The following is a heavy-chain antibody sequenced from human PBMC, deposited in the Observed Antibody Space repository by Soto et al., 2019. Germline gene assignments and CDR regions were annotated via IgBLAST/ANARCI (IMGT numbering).Heavy chain of an antibody. V-gene: IGHV1-46*03. D-gene: IGHD2-21*02. Sequence: ASVKISCKASGNTFINYYIHWVRQAPGQGLEWMGTINPSGGHTTYAQKFLGRVTMTRDTSTSTLYMEVTRLRSEDTAVYYCARGGHVVVVTAAFDYWGQGTLVTV. CDR2: INPSGGHT. CDR3: ARGGHVVVVTAAFDY. CDR1: GNTFINYY. J-gene: IGHJ4*02.